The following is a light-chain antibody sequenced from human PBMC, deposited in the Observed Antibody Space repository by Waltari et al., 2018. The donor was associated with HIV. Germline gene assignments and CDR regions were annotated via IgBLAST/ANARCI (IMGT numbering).Light chain of an antibody. J-gene: IGKJ1*01. CDR3: MQALQTPWT. CDR1: QSLLHSNGFKY. Sequence: DIVMTQSPLSLPVTPGEPASISCRSSQSLLHSNGFKYLDWYLQKPGQSLQLLIYLGSNRAAGVPDRFSGSGSGTDFTLTISRVEAEDVGVYYCMQALQTPWTFGQGTKVEIK. CDR2: LGS. V-gene: IGKV2-28*01.